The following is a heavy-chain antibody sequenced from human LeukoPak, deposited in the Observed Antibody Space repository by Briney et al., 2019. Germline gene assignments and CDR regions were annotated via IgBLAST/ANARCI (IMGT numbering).Heavy chain of an antibody. CDR1: GGSFSGYY. CDR2: INHSGST. V-gene: IGHV4-34*01. CDR3: ARGVAPLLHFYYYMDV. Sequence: SETLSLTCAVYGGSFSGYYWSWIRQPPGKGLEWIGEINHSGSTNHNPSLKSRVTISVDTSKNQFSLKLSSVTAADTAVYYCARGVAPLLHFYYYMDVWGKGTTVTVSS. J-gene: IGHJ6*03. D-gene: IGHD2/OR15-2a*01.